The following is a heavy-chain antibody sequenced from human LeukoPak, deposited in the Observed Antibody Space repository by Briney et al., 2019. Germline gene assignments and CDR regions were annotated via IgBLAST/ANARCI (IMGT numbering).Heavy chain of an antibody. V-gene: IGHV1-46*01. CDR1: GYTFTSYY. CDR3: ARIRDGYNDAYDI. D-gene: IGHD5-24*01. CDR2: INPGGDNT. Sequence: PHASVKVSCKASGYTFTSYYMHWVRQAPGQRLEWMGLINPGGDNTNYAQNFQGRVTMTSDTSARTVYMELSSLRSEDTAIYYCARIRDGYNDAYDIWGQGTVVTVPS. J-gene: IGHJ3*02.